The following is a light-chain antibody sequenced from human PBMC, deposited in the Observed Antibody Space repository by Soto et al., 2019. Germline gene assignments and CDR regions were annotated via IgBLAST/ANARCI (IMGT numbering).Light chain of an antibody. CDR1: SRDIGGYNY. V-gene: IGLV2-11*01. CDR3: CSYAGSSSYV. Sequence: QSALTQPRSVSGSPGQSVTISCTGTSRDIGGYNYVSWYQQHPGKAPKLMIYTVTKRPSGVPDRFSGSKSDNTASLTISGLQADDEADYYCCSYAGSSSYVFGNGTKVTVL. J-gene: IGLJ1*01. CDR2: TVT.